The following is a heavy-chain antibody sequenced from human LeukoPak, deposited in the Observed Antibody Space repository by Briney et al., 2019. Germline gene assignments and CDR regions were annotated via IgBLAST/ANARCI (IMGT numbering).Heavy chain of an antibody. D-gene: IGHD6-13*01. CDR2: ISGSGGST. CDR1: GFTFSSYA. Sequence: PGGSLRLSCAASGFTFSSYAMSWVRQAPGKGLEWVSAISGSGGSTYYADSVKGRFTISRDNSKNTLYLQMNSLRAEDTAVYYCAKNTPDSSSWYAARGYFDYWGQGTLVTVSS. V-gene: IGHV3-23*01. J-gene: IGHJ4*02. CDR3: AKNTPDSSSWYAARGYFDY.